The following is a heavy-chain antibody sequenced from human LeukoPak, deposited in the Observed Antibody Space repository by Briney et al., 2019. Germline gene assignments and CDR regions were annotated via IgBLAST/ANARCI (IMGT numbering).Heavy chain of an antibody. CDR3: AKHRAPVPGSHPKNPTAYFED. CDR1: GFTFRGHS. CDR2: ISSGGDVT. D-gene: IGHD6-19*01. V-gene: IGHV3-23*01. Sequence: GGSLRLSCAASGFTFRGHSMSWVRQAPGKGLEWVSAISSGGDVTFYADSVKGRFIVSRDQSNNMLSLQMSSLRAEDTALYYCAKHRAPVPGSHPKNPTAYFEDWGQGTLVTVSS. J-gene: IGHJ4*02.